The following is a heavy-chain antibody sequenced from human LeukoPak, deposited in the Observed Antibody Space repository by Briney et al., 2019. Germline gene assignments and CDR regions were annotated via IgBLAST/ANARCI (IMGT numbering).Heavy chain of an antibody. CDR2: INHSGST. J-gene: IGHJ5*02. V-gene: IGHV4-34*01. CDR3: ARPGSYMVWFDP. D-gene: IGHD1-26*01. CDR1: GGSFSGYY. Sequence: PSETLSLTCAVYGGSFSGYYWSWIRQPPGKGLEWIGEINHSGSTNYNPSLKSRVTISVDTSKNQFSLKLSSVTAADTAVYYCARPGSYMVWFDPWGQGTLVTVSS.